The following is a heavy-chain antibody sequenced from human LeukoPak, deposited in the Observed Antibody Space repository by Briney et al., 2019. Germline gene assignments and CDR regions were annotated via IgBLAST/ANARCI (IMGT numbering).Heavy chain of an antibody. Sequence: PGGSLRLSCGASGFTFSNYAMSWVRQAPGKGLEWVSVIYSGGSTYYADSVKGRFTISRDNSKNTLYLQMNSLRAEDTAVYYCAIGYCSSTSCYRYYMDVWGKGTTVTVSS. D-gene: IGHD2-2*01. J-gene: IGHJ6*03. CDR2: IYSGGST. CDR1: GFTFSNYA. V-gene: IGHV3-53*01. CDR3: AIGYCSSTSCYRYYMDV.